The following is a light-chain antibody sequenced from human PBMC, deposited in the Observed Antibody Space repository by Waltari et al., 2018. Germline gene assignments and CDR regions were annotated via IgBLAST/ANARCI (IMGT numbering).Light chain of an antibody. Sequence: DIVMTQSPDSLAVSLGERATINCKSSQTISYSSNNKNYLAWYQKKPGQPPRLLISWASSRESGVPDRFSGSGSGTDFTLTISRLQVEDVAIYYCQQYYSVPLTFGQGTKVGIK. CDR1: QTISYSSNNKNY. CDR3: QQYYSVPLT. J-gene: IGKJ1*01. V-gene: IGKV4-1*01. CDR2: WAS.